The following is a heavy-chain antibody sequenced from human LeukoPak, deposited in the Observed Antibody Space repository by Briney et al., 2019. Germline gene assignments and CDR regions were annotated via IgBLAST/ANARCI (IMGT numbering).Heavy chain of an antibody. CDR2: INTDGSST. CDR1: GCTFSSYW. J-gene: IGHJ3*02. CDR3: VRAVAGRGNI. Sequence: GRSLRLSCAATGCTFSSYWMHWVRQAPGKVLVWVSRINTDGSSTSYADSVKGRFAISRDNAKPTLYLHMNSLRAEDTAVYCCVRAVAGRGNIWGQGTMVTVSS. V-gene: IGHV3-74*01. D-gene: IGHD6-19*01.